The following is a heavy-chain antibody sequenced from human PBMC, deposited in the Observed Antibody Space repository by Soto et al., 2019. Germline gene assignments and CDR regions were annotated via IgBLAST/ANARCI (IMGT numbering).Heavy chain of an antibody. D-gene: IGHD4-17*01. Sequence: KTSETLSLTCTVSGGSISSYYWSWIRQPTGKGLEWIGYIYYSGSTNYNPSLKSRVTISVDTSKNQFSLKLSSVTAADTAVYYCARLVGYGDPRLDYWGQGTLVTVSS. J-gene: IGHJ4*02. V-gene: IGHV4-59*01. CDR2: IYYSGST. CDR1: GGSISSYY. CDR3: ARLVGYGDPRLDY.